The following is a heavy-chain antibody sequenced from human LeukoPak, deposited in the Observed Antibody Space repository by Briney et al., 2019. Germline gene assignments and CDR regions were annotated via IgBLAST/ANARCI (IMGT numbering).Heavy chain of an antibody. CDR3: ARGSRLGVVERDAFDI. D-gene: IGHD3-3*01. J-gene: IGHJ3*02. V-gene: IGHV4-39*01. CDR1: GASISSSDRY. Sequence: SETLSLTCTVSGASISSSDRYWGWIRQPPGKGLEWIGSIYYSGITYHNPSLKSRVTISVDTSNNQFSLKMSSVTAADTAVYYCARGSRLGVVERDAFDIWGQGTMVTVSS. CDR2: IYYSGIT.